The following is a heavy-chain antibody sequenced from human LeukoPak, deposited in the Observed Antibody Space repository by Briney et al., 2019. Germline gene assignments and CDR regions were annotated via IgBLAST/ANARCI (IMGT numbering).Heavy chain of an antibody. Sequence: GASVKVSCKASGYTFTGYYMHWVRQAPGQGLEWTGWINPNSGGTNYAQRFQGRVTMTRDTSISTAYMELSRLRSEDTAVYYCARVNGWRDNGPNREKYFQHWGQGTLVTVSS. CDR2: INPNSGGT. CDR3: ARVNGWRDNGPNREKYFQH. V-gene: IGHV1-2*02. J-gene: IGHJ1*01. CDR1: GYTFTGYY. D-gene: IGHD2-8*01.